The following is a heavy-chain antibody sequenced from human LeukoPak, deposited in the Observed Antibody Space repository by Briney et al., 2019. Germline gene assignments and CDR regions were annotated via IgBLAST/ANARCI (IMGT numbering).Heavy chain of an antibody. Sequence: ASVKVSCKASGDTFRSYAISWVRQAPGQGLEWIGGIIPIFGTANYAQKFQGRVTITADESTSTAYMELSSLRSEDTAVYYCARDHGRGSGSSWGQGTLVTVSS. J-gene: IGHJ5*02. V-gene: IGHV1-69*13. D-gene: IGHD3-10*01. CDR3: ARDHGRGSGSS. CDR2: IIPIFGTA. CDR1: GDTFRSYA.